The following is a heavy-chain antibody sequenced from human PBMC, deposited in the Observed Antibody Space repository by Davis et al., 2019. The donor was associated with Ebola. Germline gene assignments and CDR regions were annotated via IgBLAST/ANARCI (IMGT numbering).Heavy chain of an antibody. V-gene: IGHV4-34*01. Sequence: PGGSLRLSCAVYGGSFSGYYWSWIRQPPGKGLEWIGEINHSGSTNYNPSLKSRVTISVDTSKNQFSLKLNSVTAADTAVYYCAGLQLGATNLWGQGTLITVSS. CDR2: INHSGST. CDR1: GGSFSGYY. CDR3: AGLQLGATNL. D-gene: IGHD1-26*01. J-gene: IGHJ4*02.